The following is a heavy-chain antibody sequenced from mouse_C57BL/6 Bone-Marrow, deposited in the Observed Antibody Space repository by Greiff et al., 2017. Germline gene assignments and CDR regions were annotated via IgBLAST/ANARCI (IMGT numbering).Heavy chain of an antibody. J-gene: IGHJ1*03. CDR3: ARGDSSSFDV. Sequence: QVQLKQSGPGLVQPSQSLSITCTVSGFSLTSYGVHWVRKSPGKGLEWLGVIWSGGSTDYNAAFISRLSISKDNSKSQVFFKRNSLQADDTAIYYCARGDSSSFDVWGTGTTVTVSS. D-gene: IGHD3-2*02. CDR1: GFSLTSYG. V-gene: IGHV2-2*01. CDR2: IWSGGST.